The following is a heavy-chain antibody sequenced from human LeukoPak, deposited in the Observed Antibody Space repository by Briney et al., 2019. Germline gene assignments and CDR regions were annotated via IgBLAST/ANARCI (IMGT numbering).Heavy chain of an antibody. CDR3: ARDDGSGSDGFDY. V-gene: IGHV3-30*01. D-gene: IGHD3-10*01. CDR2: ISYDGSNK. CDR1: GFTFSSYA. Sequence: GGSLRLSCAASGFTFSSYAMHWVRQAPGKGLEWVAVISYDGSNKYYADSVKGRFTISRDNSKNTLYLQMNCLRAEDTAVYYCARDDGSGSDGFDYWGQGTLVTVSS. J-gene: IGHJ4*02.